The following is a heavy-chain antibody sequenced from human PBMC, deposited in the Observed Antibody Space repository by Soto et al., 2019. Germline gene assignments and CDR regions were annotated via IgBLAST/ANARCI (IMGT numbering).Heavy chain of an antibody. D-gene: IGHD5-18*01. V-gene: IGHV3-74*01. CDR2: INSDGSST. Sequence: EVQLVESGGGLVQPGGSLRLSCAASGFTFSSYWMHWVRQAPGKGLVWVSRINSDGSSTIYADSVKGRFTISRDNAKNTLYLKMNSLRAEDTAVYYCARPRGYSYGYVDYWGQGTLVTVSS. CDR1: GFTFSSYW. J-gene: IGHJ4*02. CDR3: ARPRGYSYGYVDY.